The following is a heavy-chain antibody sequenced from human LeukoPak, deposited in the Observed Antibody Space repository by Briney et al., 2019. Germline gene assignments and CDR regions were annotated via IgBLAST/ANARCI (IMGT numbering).Heavy chain of an antibody. D-gene: IGHD3-22*01. J-gene: IGHJ4*02. V-gene: IGHV4-4*07. CDR2: IYTSGST. CDR3: AREIDVDCYDSSGFLDY. Sequence: SETLSLTCTVSGGSISSYYWSWIRQPAGKGLEWIGRIYTSGSTNYNPSLKSRVTISVDTSKNQFSLKLSSVTAADTAVYYCAREIDVDCYDSSGFLDYWGQGTLVTVSS. CDR1: GGSISSYY.